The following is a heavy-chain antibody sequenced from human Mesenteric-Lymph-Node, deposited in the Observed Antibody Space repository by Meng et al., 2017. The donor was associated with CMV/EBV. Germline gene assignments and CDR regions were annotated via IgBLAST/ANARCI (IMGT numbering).Heavy chain of an antibody. CDR2: IRYDGSYQ. CDR3: AKDPWKEGYCTKDVCFQYFQH. D-gene: IGHD2-8*01. V-gene: IGHV3-30*02. CDR1: GFTLRSYG. Sequence: GESLKISCAASGFTLRSYGMHWVRQAPGKGLEWVAFIRYDGSYQYYADSVKGRFTISRDGSRDTLYLLLNSLRAEDTAVYYCAKDPWKEGYCTKDVCFQYFQHWGQGTLVTVSS. J-gene: IGHJ1*01.